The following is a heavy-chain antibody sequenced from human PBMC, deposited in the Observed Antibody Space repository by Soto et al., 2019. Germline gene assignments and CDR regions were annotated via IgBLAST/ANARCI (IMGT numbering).Heavy chain of an antibody. J-gene: IGHJ4*02. V-gene: IGHV3-7*03. Sequence: EVQLVESGGGLIQPGGSLSLSCAASGFTVSSNYMSWVRQAPGKGLEWVANIKQDGSEKYYVDSVKGRFTISRDNAKNSLYLQMNSLRAEDTAVYYCASLAVVTMIGVPKGQWGQGTLVTVSS. CDR1: GFTVSSNY. CDR2: IKQDGSEK. CDR3: ASLAVVTMIGVPKGQ. D-gene: IGHD3-22*01.